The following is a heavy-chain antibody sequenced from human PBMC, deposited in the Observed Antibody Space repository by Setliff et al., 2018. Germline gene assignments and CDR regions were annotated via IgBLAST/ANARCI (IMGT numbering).Heavy chain of an antibody. CDR1: GFSLNSFR. V-gene: IGHV3-21*01. CDR3: ARDNALFGVVITGSWFDP. J-gene: IGHJ5*02. D-gene: IGHD3-3*01. CDR2: ISSTGDDI. Sequence: GGSLRLSCAASGFSLNSFRMTWIRQPPGKGLEWVSSISSTGDDIYYADPVKGRFTISRDNAENSLYLQMNSLSVEDTAVYYCARDNALFGVVITGSWFDPWGQGTLVTVSS.